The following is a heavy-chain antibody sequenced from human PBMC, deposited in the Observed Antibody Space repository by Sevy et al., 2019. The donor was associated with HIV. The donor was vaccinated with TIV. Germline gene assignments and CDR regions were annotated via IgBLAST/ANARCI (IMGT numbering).Heavy chain of an antibody. CDR2: ISSTSTYI. CDR3: ARDGGATDYGMDV. CDR1: GFTFNTYN. J-gene: IGHJ6*02. D-gene: IGHD1-26*01. Sequence: GGSLRLSCGASGFTFNTYNFNWVRQAPGKGLECVSSISSTSTYIYYADSVRGRFTISRDNAKNSLYLQMNNLRAEDTAIYYCARDGGATDYGMDVWGLGTTVTV. V-gene: IGHV3-21*01.